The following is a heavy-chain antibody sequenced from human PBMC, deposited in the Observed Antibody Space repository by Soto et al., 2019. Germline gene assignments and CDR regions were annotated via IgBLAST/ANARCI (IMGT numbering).Heavy chain of an antibody. J-gene: IGHJ6*04. CDR1: GYTFTAYH. CDR2: INPKFGDT. D-gene: IGHD3-10*02. V-gene: IGHV1-2*02. Sequence: QVQLVQSGAEVKEPGESVRISCEGSGYTFTAYHIHGVRQAPGHGLEWMGWINPKFGDTTYAQDFQGRVSMTRDMSISTVYMELSRLTSDDTSIYYCARNMDYYYGRGSGNGHGVWGKATTVTVFS. CDR3: ARNMDYYYGRGSGNGHGV.